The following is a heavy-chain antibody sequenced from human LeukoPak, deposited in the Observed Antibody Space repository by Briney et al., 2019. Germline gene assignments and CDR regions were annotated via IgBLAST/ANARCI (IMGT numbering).Heavy chain of an antibody. CDR1: GGSFSGYY. V-gene: IGHV4-34*01. Sequence: SETLSLTCAVYGGSFSGYYWSWIRQPPGKGLEWIGEINRSGSTNYNPSLKSRVTISVDTSKNQFSLKLSSVTAADTAVYYCARTRLYCSSTSCFWFDYWGQGTLVTVSS. CDR2: INRSGST. CDR3: ARTRLYCSSTSCFWFDY. D-gene: IGHD2-2*01. J-gene: IGHJ4*02.